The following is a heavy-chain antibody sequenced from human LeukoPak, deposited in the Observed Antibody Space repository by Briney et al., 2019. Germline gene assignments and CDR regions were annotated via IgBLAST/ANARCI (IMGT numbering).Heavy chain of an antibody. CDR1: GFSLRTRGVG. CDR2: IYWDGDK. J-gene: IGHJ4*02. CDR3: THTGKVTRYGVIDY. V-gene: IGHV2-5*02. Sequence: SGPTLVKPTQTLTLTCTFSGFSLRTRGVGVGWIRQPPGKALEWLALIYWDGDKRYSPSLKNQLTITKDTSKNQVVLTMTNMDPVDTATYYCTHTGKVTRYGVIDYWGQGTLVTVSS. D-gene: IGHD1-1*01.